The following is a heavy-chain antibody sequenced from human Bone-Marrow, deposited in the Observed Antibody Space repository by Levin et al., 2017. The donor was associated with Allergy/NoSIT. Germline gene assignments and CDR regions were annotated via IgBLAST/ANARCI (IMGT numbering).Heavy chain of an antibody. CDR1: GFTFSDYY. CDR2: VSPSSYT. Sequence: GGSLRLSCAASGFTFSDYYMAWIRQAPGRGLEWVSYVSPSSYTNYADSVKGRFTISRDNAKNSQYLQMNSLRPEDTAIYFCAKYLVARSSSWWQPNDYWGQGTLVTVSS. V-gene: IGHV3-11*06. J-gene: IGHJ4*02. CDR3: AKYLVARSSSWWQPNDY. D-gene: IGHD6-13*01.